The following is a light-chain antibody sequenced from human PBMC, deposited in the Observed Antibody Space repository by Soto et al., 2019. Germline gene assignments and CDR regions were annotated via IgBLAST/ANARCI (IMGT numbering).Light chain of an antibody. CDR3: QQFNRFPRP. Sequence: AILLNQSPSSLSASVGDRVTITCRTSQGISSALAWYQQKPGKAPKLLIFDASSLEGGVPSRFSGSGAGADFTLAISSLQPEDFATYYWQQFNRFPRPFGQGTKLEIK. CDR2: DAS. J-gene: IGKJ2*01. CDR1: QGISSA. V-gene: IGKV1-13*02.